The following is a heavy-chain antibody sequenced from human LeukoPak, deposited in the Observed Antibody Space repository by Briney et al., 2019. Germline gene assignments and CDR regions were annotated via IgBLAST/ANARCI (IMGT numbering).Heavy chain of an antibody. J-gene: IGHJ4*02. D-gene: IGHD1-14*01. CDR3: ARSNQADDY. CDR1: VFTFSSYW. Sequence: VGSLRLSCAASVFTFSSYWMHCVRQVLGKGLVWGARINPGGSSITYADSVKGRFTISRDNAKNTLYLQMDSLRAEDTGVYYCARSNQADDYWGQGTLVTVSS. CDR2: INPGGSSI. V-gene: IGHV3-74*01.